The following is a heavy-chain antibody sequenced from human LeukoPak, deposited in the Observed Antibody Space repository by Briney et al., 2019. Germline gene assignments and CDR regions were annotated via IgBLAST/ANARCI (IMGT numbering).Heavy chain of an antibody. Sequence: SETLSLTCTVSGGSTSSHYWSWIRQPAGKGLEWIGRIYTSGSTNYNPSLKSRVTMSVDMSKNQFSLKLSSVTAADTAVYYCARLSSTNSYYYYMDAWGNGTTVTVSS. CDR1: GGSTSSHY. CDR2: IYTSGST. D-gene: IGHD2-2*01. J-gene: IGHJ6*03. CDR3: ARLSSTNSYYYYMDA. V-gene: IGHV4-4*07.